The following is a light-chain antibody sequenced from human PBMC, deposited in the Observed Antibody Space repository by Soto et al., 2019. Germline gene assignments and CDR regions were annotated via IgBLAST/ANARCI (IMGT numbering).Light chain of an antibody. CDR3: ISFIPSTTTHWV. V-gene: IGLV2-14*01. CDR2: EVY. J-gene: IGLJ3*02. Sequence: QSVLTQPASVSGSPGQSITISCTGTYTDVGSYDRVSWYQHHPGKAPKMLIFEVYNRPSGISDRFSGSKSGDTASLTISGLQAEDEADYYCISFIPSTTTHWVFGGGTNLTVL. CDR1: YTDVGSYDR.